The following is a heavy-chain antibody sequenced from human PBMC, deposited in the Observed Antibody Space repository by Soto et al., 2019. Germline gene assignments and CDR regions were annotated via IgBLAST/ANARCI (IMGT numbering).Heavy chain of an antibody. D-gene: IGHD5-18*01. V-gene: IGHV4-30-2*01. CDR1: GDSISSGGYS. CDR3: ARVGGYSYAMDV. J-gene: IGHJ6*02. Sequence: QLQLQESASGLVKPSQTLSLTCVVSGDSISSGGYSWGWIRQPPGKGLEWIGYIYHSGSTYYNRALKSRVTISVDRSNNQFSRKLSSVTAADTAVYYCARVGGYSYAMDVWGQGTTVTVSS. CDR2: IYHSGST.